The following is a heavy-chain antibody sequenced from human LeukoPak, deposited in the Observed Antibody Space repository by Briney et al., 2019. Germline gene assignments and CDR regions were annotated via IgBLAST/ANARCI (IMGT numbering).Heavy chain of an antibody. CDR1: GYTFTSYG. Sequence: ASVKVSCKASGYTFTSYGISWVRQAPGQGLEWMGWISAYNGNTNYAQKLQGRVTMTTDTSTSTAYMELRSLRSDDTAVYYCARVGIQLWLGPTSDYWGQGTLVTVSS. V-gene: IGHV1-18*04. J-gene: IGHJ4*02. CDR2: ISAYNGNT. CDR3: ARVGIQLWLGPTSDY. D-gene: IGHD5-18*01.